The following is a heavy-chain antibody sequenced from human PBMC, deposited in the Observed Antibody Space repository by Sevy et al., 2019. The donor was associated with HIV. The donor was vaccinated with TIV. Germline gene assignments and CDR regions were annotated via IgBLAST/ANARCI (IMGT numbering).Heavy chain of an antibody. CDR2: ISFDETTK. CDR1: GFIFSNYP. V-gene: IGHV3-30-3*01. D-gene: IGHD3-22*01. CDR3: GRDQGGNHVSSGYHADAFDL. Sequence: GGSLRLSCVASGFIFSNYPIHWVRQAPGKGLEWVALISFDETTKYYADSVKGRFTISRDTSKRTVFLVMNSLTTDDTAMYYCGRDQGGNHVSSGYHADAFDLWGQGTLVTVSS. J-gene: IGHJ3*01.